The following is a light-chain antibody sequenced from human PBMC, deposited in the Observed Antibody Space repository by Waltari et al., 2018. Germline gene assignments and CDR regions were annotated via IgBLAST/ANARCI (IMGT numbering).Light chain of an antibody. CDR3: YSAADNIGV. CDR2: KDS. Sequence: SYELTQPSSVSVSPGPTARITCSGDVLAKKYPRWFQQKPGQAPVLVIYKDSERPSGIPERFSGSSSGTTVTLTISGAQVEDEADYYCYSAADNIGVFGGGTKLTVL. CDR1: VLAKKY. J-gene: IGLJ2*01. V-gene: IGLV3-27*01.